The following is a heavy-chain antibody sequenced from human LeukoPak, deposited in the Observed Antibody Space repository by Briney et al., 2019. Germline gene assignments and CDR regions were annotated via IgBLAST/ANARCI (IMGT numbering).Heavy chain of an antibody. Sequence: ASVKVSCKVSGYTLSELSMHWVRQAPGKGLEWMGGLDSEDDERVYAQKFQGRVTMTEDTSTVTAYMELSSLRSEDTAIYYCATELRNGYFDYWGEGTLVSVSS. D-gene: IGHD3-22*01. CDR1: GYTLSELS. J-gene: IGHJ4*02. CDR3: ATELRNGYFDY. V-gene: IGHV1-24*01. CDR2: LDSEDDER.